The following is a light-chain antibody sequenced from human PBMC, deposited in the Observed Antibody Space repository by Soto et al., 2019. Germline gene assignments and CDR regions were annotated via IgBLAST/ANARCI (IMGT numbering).Light chain of an antibody. CDR2: GAS. CDR1: QTVTSNY. CDR3: HKYGSSPT. J-gene: IGKJ2*01. Sequence: EIVVTQLPGTLSLSPGERATLSCRPSQTVTSNYLAWYQHKHDQPPRLLIYGASSRATGIPDRFSGSGSGTDFTRTINRLESEDFSGYYCHKYGSSPTFGQGTQLEIK. V-gene: IGKV3-20*01.